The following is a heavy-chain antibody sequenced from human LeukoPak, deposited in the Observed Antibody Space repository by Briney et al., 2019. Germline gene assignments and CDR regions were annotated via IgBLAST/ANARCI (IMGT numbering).Heavy chain of an antibody. J-gene: IGHJ4*02. CDR3: ARARMVIAARRFDY. CDR2: INHSGST. Sequence: SETLSLTCAVYGGSFSGYYWSWIRQPPGKGLEWIGEINHSGSTNYNPSLKGRVTISVDTSKNQFSLKLSSVTAADTAVYYCARARMVIAARRFDYWGQGTLVTVSS. D-gene: IGHD6-6*01. CDR1: GGSFSGYY. V-gene: IGHV4-34*01.